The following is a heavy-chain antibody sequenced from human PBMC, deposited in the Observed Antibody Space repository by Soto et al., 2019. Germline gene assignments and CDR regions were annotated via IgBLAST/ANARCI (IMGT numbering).Heavy chain of an antibody. J-gene: IGHJ4*02. CDR1: GFTFSSYR. Sequence: GGSLRLSCAASGFTFSSYRMHWVRQAPGKGLVWVSRINSDGSSTSYADSVKGRFTISRDNAKNTLYLQMNSLRAEDTAVYYCAIRASYYDSSGYFDYWGQGTLVTVSS. CDR3: AIRASYYDSSGYFDY. CDR2: INSDGSST. V-gene: IGHV3-74*01. D-gene: IGHD3-22*01.